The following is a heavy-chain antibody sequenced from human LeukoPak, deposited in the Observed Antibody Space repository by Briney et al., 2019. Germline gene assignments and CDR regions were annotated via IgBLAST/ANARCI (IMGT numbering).Heavy chain of an antibody. J-gene: IGHJ4*02. CDR3: PSLEILGSPSSSWRDLAS. CDR1: GFTFSGSA. D-gene: IGHD2-2*01. CDR2: IRSKANSYAT. Sequence: PGGSLRLSCAASGFTFSGSATHWVRQASGKGLEWVGRIRSKANSYATAYAASVKGRFTISRDDSKNTAYLQMNSLKTEDTAVNSFPSLEILGSPSSSWRDLASWAQGPRVTVSP. V-gene: IGHV3-73*01.